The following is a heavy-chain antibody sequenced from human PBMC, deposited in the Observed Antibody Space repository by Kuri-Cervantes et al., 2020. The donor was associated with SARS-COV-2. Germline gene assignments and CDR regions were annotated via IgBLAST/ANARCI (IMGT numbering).Heavy chain of an antibody. CDR3: ARSPGDGDYGPFDY. CDR2: ITRSSVYI. D-gene: IGHD4-17*01. J-gene: IGHJ4*02. CDR1: GFTFSAYT. V-gene: IGHV3-21*01. Sequence: GGSLRLSCAASGFTFSAYTLNWVRQAPGKGLEWVSSITRSSVYISYADSLKGRFTISRDNAKNSLYLQMNSLRAEDTAVYYCARSPGDGDYGPFDYWGQGTLVTVSS.